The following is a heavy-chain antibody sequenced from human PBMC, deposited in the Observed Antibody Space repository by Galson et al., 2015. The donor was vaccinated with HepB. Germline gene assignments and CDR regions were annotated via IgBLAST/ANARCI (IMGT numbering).Heavy chain of an antibody. D-gene: IGHD5-18*01. CDR1: GGTFNVYA. CDR2: IIPMFGAA. V-gene: IGHV1-69*06. J-gene: IGHJ6*03. CDR3: ATSAGHSTDPYYMNF. Sequence: SVKVSCKASGGTFNVYAISWVRQAPGQGLEWMGGIIPMFGAATCAQKFQGRVTISADKSTTTAYLEFSSLRSEDTAVYYCATSAGHSTDPYYMNFWGEGTTVTV.